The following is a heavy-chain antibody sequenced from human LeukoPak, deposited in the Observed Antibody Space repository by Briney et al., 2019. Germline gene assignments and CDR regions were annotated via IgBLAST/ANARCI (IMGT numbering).Heavy chain of an antibody. CDR1: GFIFNYYA. V-gene: IGHV3-23*01. J-gene: IGHJ3*02. CDR2: ISCGAHCL. Sequence: PGGALRLSCAASGFIFNYYAMNWVRQAPGKGLECVSAISCGAHCLYYAFSVKGRFTISTHNSKNTLYLQMNSLRAEDTAVYFCAKGLEPGAFDIWGQGTRVTVSS. CDR3: AKGLEPGAFDI. D-gene: IGHD1-1*01.